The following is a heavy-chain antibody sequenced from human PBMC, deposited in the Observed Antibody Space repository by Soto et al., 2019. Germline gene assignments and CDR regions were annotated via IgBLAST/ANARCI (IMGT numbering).Heavy chain of an antibody. CDR2: ISGDGNDK. D-gene: IGHD1-26*01. J-gene: IGHJ4*02. CDR3: VQGASTAHQPLDS. CDR1: GFIFRNFG. Sequence: GSLRLSCAASGFIFRNFGMHWVRRAPGKGLEWVAVISGDGNDKYYPDSVKGRFTISRDNFNNTLYLQLNSLRPEDTAVYHCVQGASTAHQPLDSWGQGVLVTV. V-gene: IGHV3-30*03.